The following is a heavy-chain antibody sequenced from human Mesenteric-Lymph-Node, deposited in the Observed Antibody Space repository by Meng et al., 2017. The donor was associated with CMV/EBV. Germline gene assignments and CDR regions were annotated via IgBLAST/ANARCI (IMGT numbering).Heavy chain of an antibody. V-gene: IGHV3-23*01. Sequence: GGSLRLSCVASGLTFTNYAMTWVRQAPGKGLEWVSGITGGDSTYYADSVKGRFTISRDNSKNTLYLQMTLLRAEDTAVYYCAKLLSWYYFDYWGQGTLVTVSS. CDR3: AKLLSWYYFDY. J-gene: IGHJ4*02. D-gene: IGHD2-15*01. CDR2: ITGGDST. CDR1: GLTFTNYA.